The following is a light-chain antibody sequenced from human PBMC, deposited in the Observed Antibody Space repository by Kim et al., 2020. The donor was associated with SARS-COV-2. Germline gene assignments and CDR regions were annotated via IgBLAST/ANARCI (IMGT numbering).Light chain of an antibody. CDR2: YDS. Sequence: APGKTGRITCGGNNIGSKSVHWYQQKPGQAPVLVIYYDSDRTSGIPERFSGSNSGNTATLTISRVEAGDEADYYCQVWDSSSDHVVFGGGTKLTVL. CDR1: NIGSKS. CDR3: QVWDSSSDHVV. V-gene: IGLV3-21*04. J-gene: IGLJ2*01.